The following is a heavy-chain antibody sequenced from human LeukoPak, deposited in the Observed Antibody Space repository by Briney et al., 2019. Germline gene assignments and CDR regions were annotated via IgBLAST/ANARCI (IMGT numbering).Heavy chain of an antibody. CDR2: IKYDGSEK. Sequence: TGGSLRLSCAVSGFTLSSFWMTWVRQAPGKGLEWVASIKYDGSEKKYVDSVEGRFTISRDNAKNSLYLQMDNLRAEDTAVYYCARYARVFDYWGQGTLVTVSS. J-gene: IGHJ4*02. CDR1: GFTLSSFW. V-gene: IGHV3-7*03. CDR3: ARYARVFDY.